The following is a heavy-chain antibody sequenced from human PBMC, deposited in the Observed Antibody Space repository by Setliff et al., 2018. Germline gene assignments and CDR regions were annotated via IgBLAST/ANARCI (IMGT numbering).Heavy chain of an antibody. CDR3: ARGGYCSGGSCRFDF. J-gene: IGHJ4*02. V-gene: IGHV3-7*03. CDR2: INQEGSEK. Sequence: GGSLRLSCEVSGFTFSSYWMTWVRQAPGKGLEWVANINQEGSEKYYVDSVKGRFTISRDNAKNSLYLQMNSLRAEDTAVYYCARGGYCSGGSCRFDFWGQGTPVTVSS. CDR1: GFTFSSYW. D-gene: IGHD2-15*01.